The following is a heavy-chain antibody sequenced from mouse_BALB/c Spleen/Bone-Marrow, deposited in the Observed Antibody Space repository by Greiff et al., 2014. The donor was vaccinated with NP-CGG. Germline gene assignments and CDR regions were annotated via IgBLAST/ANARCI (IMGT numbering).Heavy chain of an antibody. J-gene: IGHJ3*01. CDR1: GFNIKDTY. Sequence: VQLQQSGAELVKPGASVKLSCTASGFNIKDTYMHWVKQRPEQGLEWIGRIDPANGNTKYDPKFQGKATITADTSSNTAYLQLSSLTSEDTAVYYCARRGLYYDYDAWFAYWGQGTLVTVFA. V-gene: IGHV14-3*02. CDR3: ARRGLYYDYDAWFAY. D-gene: IGHD2-4*01. CDR2: IDPANGNT.